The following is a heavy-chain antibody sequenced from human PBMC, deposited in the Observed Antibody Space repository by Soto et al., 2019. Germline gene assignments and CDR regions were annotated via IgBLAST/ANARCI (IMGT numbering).Heavy chain of an antibody. D-gene: IGHD3-16*02. Sequence: SETLSLTCTVSGGSISSGGYFWSWIRQHPGKGLEWIGYIYYSGSTYYNPSLKSRVTISVDTSKSQFSLKLSSVTAADTAVYYCARAGSWVGRYRDDAFDIWGQGPMVTVSS. CDR2: IYYSGST. CDR3: ARAGSWVGRYRDDAFDI. V-gene: IGHV4-31*03. CDR1: GGSISSGGYF. J-gene: IGHJ3*02.